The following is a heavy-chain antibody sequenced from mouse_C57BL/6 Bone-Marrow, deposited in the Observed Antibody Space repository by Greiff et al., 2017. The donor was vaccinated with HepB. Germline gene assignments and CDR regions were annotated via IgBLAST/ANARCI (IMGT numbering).Heavy chain of an antibody. CDR2: IDPSDSET. V-gene: IGHV1-52*01. CDR3: ARGSSLYAMDY. J-gene: IGHJ4*01. Sequence: QVQLQQPGAELVRPGSSVKLSCKASGYTFTSYWMHWVKQRPIQGLEWIGNIDPSDSETHYNQKFKDKATLTVDKSSSTAYMQLSSLTSEYSAVYYCARGSSLYAMDYWGQGTSVTVSS. D-gene: IGHD1-1*01. CDR1: GYTFTSYW.